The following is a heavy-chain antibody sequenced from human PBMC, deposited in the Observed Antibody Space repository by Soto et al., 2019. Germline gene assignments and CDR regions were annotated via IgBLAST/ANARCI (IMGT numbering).Heavy chain of an antibody. CDR3: ARRPVADYYFDY. D-gene: IGHD2-15*01. J-gene: IGHJ4*02. CDR2: IYYTGST. CDR1: GGSISSSSYY. V-gene: IGHV4-39*01. Sequence: SETLSRTCTVSGGSISSSSYYWGWIRQPPGKGLEWIGSIYYTGSTYYNPSLKSRVTISVDTSKNQFFLKVSSVTAADTAVYYCARRPVADYYFDYWGLGTLVTVSS.